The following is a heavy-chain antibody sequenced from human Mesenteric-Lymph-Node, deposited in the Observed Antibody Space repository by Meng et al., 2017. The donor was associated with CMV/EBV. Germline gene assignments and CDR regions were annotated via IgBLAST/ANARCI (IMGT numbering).Heavy chain of an antibody. V-gene: IGHV4-39*01. CDR2: IYYSGSTY. CDR1: GGSISSSSYY. Sequence: QLHLQESGPGVVKPPETLYLTCTVSGGSISSSSYYWGWIRQPPGKGLEWIGYIYYSGSTYYYNPSLKTRVTISVDTSKNQFSLKLSSVTAADTAVYYCARHSALLVTNFDYWGQGTLVTVSS. J-gene: IGHJ4*02. D-gene: IGHD5-18*01. CDR3: ARHSALLVTNFDY.